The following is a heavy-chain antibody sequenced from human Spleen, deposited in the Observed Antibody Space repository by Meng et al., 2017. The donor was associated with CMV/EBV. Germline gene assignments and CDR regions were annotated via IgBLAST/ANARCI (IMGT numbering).Heavy chain of an antibody. J-gene: IGHJ4*02. D-gene: IGHD3-22*01. CDR2: INPKSGGT. CDR3: ARVYYESSGSSHYFDY. V-gene: IGHV1-2*02. CDR1: GYTFTGYY. Sequence: GYTFTGYYMHWVRQAPGQGLEWMGWINPKSGGTNYAQKFQGRVTVTRDTSVSTAYMELSRLRSDDTAVFYCARVYYESSGSSHYFDYWGQGTLVTVSS.